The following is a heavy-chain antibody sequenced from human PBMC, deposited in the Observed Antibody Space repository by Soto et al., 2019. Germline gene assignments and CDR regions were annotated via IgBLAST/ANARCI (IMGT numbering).Heavy chain of an antibody. Sequence: QVQLQQWGAGLLKPSATLSLTCAVNGGSFTGYYWSWVRQPPGKGLEWIGEIKEGGSTNYSPSLRSRVTITADTSKKQFSVKVSSVTAADTAVYYRARGQEGLLATHWDQGTLVTFSS. D-gene: IGHD3-16*01. CDR1: GGSFTGYY. V-gene: IGHV4-34*01. J-gene: IGHJ4*02. CDR3: ARGQEGLLATH. CDR2: IKEGGST.